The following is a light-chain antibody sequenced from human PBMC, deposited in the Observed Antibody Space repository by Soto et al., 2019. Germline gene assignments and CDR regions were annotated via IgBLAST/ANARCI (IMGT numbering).Light chain of an antibody. Sequence: DIQMTQSPSTLSASVGDRVTITCRASQSISSWLAWYQQKPGKAPKLLIYDASSLESGVPSRFSGSGSGTEFTLTISSLQSGDFATYYCQQYNSYLTFGPGTKVDIK. CDR1: QSISSW. J-gene: IGKJ3*01. CDR3: QQYNSYLT. V-gene: IGKV1-5*01. CDR2: DAS.